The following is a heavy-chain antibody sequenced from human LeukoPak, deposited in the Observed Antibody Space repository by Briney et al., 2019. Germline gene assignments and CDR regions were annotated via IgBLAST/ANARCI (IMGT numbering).Heavy chain of an antibody. D-gene: IGHD2-2*01. CDR1: GFTFSSYE. Sequence: GGSLRLSCAASGFTFSSYEMNWVRQAPGKGLEWVSYISSSGSTMYYADSVKGRFTISRDNAKNTLYLQMNSLTAEDTAVYYCARGRPWSIQPTYYFDYWGQGTLVTVSS. J-gene: IGHJ4*02. CDR2: ISSSGSTM. V-gene: IGHV3-48*03. CDR3: ARGRPWSIQPTYYFDY.